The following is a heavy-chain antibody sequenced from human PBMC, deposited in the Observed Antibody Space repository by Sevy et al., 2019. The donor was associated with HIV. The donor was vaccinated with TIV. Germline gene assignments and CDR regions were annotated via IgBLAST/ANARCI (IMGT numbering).Heavy chain of an antibody. Sequence: GGSLRLSCTASGFTFGEYSMSWFRQAPGKGLEWVSFIRSEVYGGTTEYAASVIGRFTISRDDSKSIAYMQMSSLKTEDTAVYYCTRGRRGYADYGVEYWGQGTLVTVSS. V-gene: IGHV3-49*03. D-gene: IGHD4-17*01. CDR1: GFTFGEYS. J-gene: IGHJ4*02. CDR3: TRGRRGYADYGVEY. CDR2: IRSEVYGGTT.